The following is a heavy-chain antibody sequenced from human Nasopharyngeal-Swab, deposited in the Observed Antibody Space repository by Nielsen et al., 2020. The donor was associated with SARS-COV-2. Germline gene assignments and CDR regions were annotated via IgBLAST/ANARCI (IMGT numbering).Heavy chain of an antibody. D-gene: IGHD3-3*01. Sequence: ESLKISCTVSGGSISSYYWSWIRQPPGKGLEWIGYIYYSGSTNYSPSLKSRVTISVDTSKNQFSLKLSSVTAADTAVYYCARLSYDFWSGYFDYWGQGTLVTVSS. V-gene: IGHV4-59*13. CDR2: IYYSGST. CDR1: GGSISSYY. J-gene: IGHJ4*02. CDR3: ARLSYDFWSGYFDY.